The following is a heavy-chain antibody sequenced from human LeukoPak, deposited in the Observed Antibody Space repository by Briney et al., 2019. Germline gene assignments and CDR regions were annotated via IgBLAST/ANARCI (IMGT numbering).Heavy chain of an antibody. J-gene: IGHJ4*02. D-gene: IGHD6-19*01. CDR1: GGPTSSGSYN. CDR3: ARAVAGRGDFDY. V-gene: IGHV4-61*02. CDR2: IYTSGST. Sequence: SETLSLTCTVSGGPTSSGSYNWSWPRRPAGKALEGIGRIYTSGSTNYNPSLKSRVTISVDTSKNQFSLKLSSVTAADTAVYYCARAVAGRGDFDYWGQGTLVTVSS.